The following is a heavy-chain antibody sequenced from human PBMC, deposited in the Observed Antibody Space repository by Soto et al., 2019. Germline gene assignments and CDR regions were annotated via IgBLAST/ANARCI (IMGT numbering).Heavy chain of an antibody. V-gene: IGHV1-3*01. CDR1: GYTFTGYA. Sequence: ASVKVSCKASGYTFTGYAMHWVRQAPGQRLEWMGWISAFNGNTKHAQKFQGRITMTIDKSTSTAYMDLGSLRPDDTAIYYCVTDTEFDYWGQGTLVTVSS. J-gene: IGHJ4*02. CDR3: VTDTEFDY. CDR2: ISAFNGNT.